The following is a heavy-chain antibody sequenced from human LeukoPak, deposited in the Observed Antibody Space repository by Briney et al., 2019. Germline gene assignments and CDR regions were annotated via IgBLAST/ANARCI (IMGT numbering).Heavy chain of an antibody. CDR2: ISYEGSNK. J-gene: IGHJ4*02. D-gene: IGHD6-13*01. Sequence: GGSLRLSCAASGFTFSSYAMHWVRQAPGKGLEWVAVISYEGSNKYYADHVKGRFTISRDNSKNTLYLQMNSLRAEDTAVYYCAREGKFSIAAAGTNFDYWGQGTLVTVSS. CDR1: GFTFSSYA. CDR3: AREGKFSIAAAGTNFDY. V-gene: IGHV3-30*04.